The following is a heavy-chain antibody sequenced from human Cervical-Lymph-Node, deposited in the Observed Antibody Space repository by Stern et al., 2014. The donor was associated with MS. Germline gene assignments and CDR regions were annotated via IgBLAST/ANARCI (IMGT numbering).Heavy chain of an antibody. V-gene: IGHV3-30*03. D-gene: IGHD2-8*01. Sequence: VQLVESGGAVVQPGRSLRLSCAASGFTFSSYGMHWVRQAPGKGLEWVTVISYYGNHKYYAPPVKGRFTISRDNSKNTLHLQMNSVTPDDTAIYYCARDYEDTSMLFDHWGQGTLVTVSS. CDR3: ARDYEDTSMLFDH. CDR2: ISYYGNHK. J-gene: IGHJ4*02. CDR1: GFTFSSYG.